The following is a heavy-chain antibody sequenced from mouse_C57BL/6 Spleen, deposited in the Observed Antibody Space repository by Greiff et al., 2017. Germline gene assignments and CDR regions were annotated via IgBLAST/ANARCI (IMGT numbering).Heavy chain of an antibody. CDR2: IDPNSGGT. CDR3: ARGEDYDAAPGFAY. J-gene: IGHJ3*01. V-gene: IGHV1-72*01. CDR1: GYTFTSYW. D-gene: IGHD2-4*01. Sequence: QVQLQQPGAELVKPGASVTLSCKASGYTFTSYWMHWVKQRPGRGLEWIGRIDPNSGGTKYNEKFKSKATLTVDKPSSTAYMQLSSLTSEDSAVHYCARGEDYDAAPGFAYWGQGTLVTVSA.